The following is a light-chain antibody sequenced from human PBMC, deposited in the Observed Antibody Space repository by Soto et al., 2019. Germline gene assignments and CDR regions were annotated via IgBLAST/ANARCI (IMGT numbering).Light chain of an antibody. J-gene: IGLJ2*01. Sequence: QSALTQSPSASGIRGQSVTISCSGTGSDVGAYNYLSWYQHHPGKAPKLIIYEVIKRPSGVPDRFSGSKSGTTASLTVSGPQIEVGAVYYCGSFVGGTTLIFGGGTKLTVL. CDR3: GSFVGGTTLI. V-gene: IGLV2-8*01. CDR2: EVI. CDR1: GSDVGAYNY.